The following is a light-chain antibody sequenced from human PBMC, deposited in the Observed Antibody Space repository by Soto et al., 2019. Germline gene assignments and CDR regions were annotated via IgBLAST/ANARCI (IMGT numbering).Light chain of an antibody. Sequence: DIVMTQSPDSLAVSLGERATINCMSSQSILSSSDNKDYLAWYQQKPGQPPKLLIYWASTRESGVPDRFSGSGSGTDFTLTISSLHAEDVAVYYCHHYYSAPLTFGQGTKVEIK. CDR1: QSILSSSDNKDY. J-gene: IGKJ1*01. CDR2: WAS. V-gene: IGKV4-1*01. CDR3: HHYYSAPLT.